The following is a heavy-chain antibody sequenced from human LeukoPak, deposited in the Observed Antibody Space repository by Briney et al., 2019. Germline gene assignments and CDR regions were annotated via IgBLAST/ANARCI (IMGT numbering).Heavy chain of an antibody. CDR1: GFTFSNYW. CDR2: IKRDGSGK. J-gene: IGHJ4*02. V-gene: IGHV3-7*01. Sequence: SGGSLRLSCAASGFTFSNYWMSWVRQAPGKGLEWVANIKRDGSGKYYVDSVKGRFTISRDNGKKSLYLQMNSLRVEDTAVYYCARDGDYFDYWGQGTPVTVSS. CDR3: ARDGDYFDY. D-gene: IGHD3-16*01.